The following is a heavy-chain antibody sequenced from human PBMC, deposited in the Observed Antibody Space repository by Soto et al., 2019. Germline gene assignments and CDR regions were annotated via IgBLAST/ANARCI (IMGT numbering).Heavy chain of an antibody. CDR1: GGSFSGYY. Sequence: SETLSLTCAVYGGSFSGYYWSWIRQPPGKGLEWIGEINHSGSTNYNPSLKSRVTISVDTSKNQFSLKLSSVTAADTAVYYCGGLGEAGRKYYSSGREVGGNGTRVTVSP. V-gene: IGHV4-34*01. D-gene: IGHD3-16*01. CDR2: INHSGST. CDR3: GGLGEAGRKYYSSGREV. J-gene: IGHJ6*04.